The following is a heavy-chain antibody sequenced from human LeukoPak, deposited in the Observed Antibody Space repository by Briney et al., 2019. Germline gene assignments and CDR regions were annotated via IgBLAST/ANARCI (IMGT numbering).Heavy chain of an antibody. J-gene: IGHJ3*02. CDR2: IKQDGSEK. CDR1: GFTFSSYW. V-gene: IGHV3-7*01. CDR3: ARDAVAYDFWSGYYTLGAFDI. Sequence: PGGSLRLSCAASGFTFSSYWMSWVRQAPGKGLEWVANIKQDGSEKYYVDSEKGRFTISRDNAKNSLYLQMNSLRAEDTTVYYCARDAVAYDFWSGYYTLGAFDIWGQGTMVTVSS. D-gene: IGHD3-3*01.